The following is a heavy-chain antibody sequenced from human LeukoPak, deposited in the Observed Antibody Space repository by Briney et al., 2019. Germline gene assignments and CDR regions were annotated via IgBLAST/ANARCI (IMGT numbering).Heavy chain of an antibody. D-gene: IGHD5-24*01. CDR2: INPNSGGT. CDR3: ARGEMATIAYWYFDL. V-gene: IGHV1-2*06. Sequence: ASVKVSCEASGYTFTGYYMHWVRQAPGQGLEWMGRINPNSGGTNYAQKFQGRVTMTRDTSISTAYMELSRLRSDDTAVYYCARGEMATIAYWYFDLWGRGTLVTVSS. J-gene: IGHJ2*01. CDR1: GYTFTGYY.